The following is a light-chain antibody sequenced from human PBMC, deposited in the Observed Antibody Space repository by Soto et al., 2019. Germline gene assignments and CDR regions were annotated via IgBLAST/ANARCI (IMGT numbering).Light chain of an antibody. V-gene: IGKV3-15*01. J-gene: IGKJ5*01. CDR1: QSVNSSY. Sequence: EMVMTQSPAILSVSPGESATLSCRASQSVNSSYLAWYQQHPGQPPRLLIYGISTRATGIPARFSGSGSGTEFSLTISSLQSEDFAVYYCQQYSKWPITFGQGTRLEI. CDR2: GIS. CDR3: QQYSKWPIT.